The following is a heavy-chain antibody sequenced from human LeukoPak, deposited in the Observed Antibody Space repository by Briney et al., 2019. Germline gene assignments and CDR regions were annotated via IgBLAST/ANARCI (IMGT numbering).Heavy chain of an antibody. Sequence: PSETLSLTCTVAGGTISSYHCSWIRQTPGRRLEWIGFSFYTGATNYNPSLKSRVTISVDTSKNQFSLRLNSVTAADTAVYYCARSRDGYSHFDYWGLGILVTVSS. V-gene: IGHV4-59*01. CDR3: ARSRDGYSHFDY. D-gene: IGHD5-24*01. CDR1: GGTISSYH. J-gene: IGHJ4*02. CDR2: SFYTGAT.